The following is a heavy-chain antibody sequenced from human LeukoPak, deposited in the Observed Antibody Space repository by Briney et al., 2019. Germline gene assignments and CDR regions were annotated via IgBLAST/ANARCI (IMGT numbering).Heavy chain of an antibody. D-gene: IGHD6-13*01. CDR1: RFNLGTYA. J-gene: IGHJ4*02. CDR2: VSGSGGNT. Sequence: GGSLRLSCEASRFNLGTYAMSWVRQAPGKGLEWVSGVSGSGGNTYYADSVKGRFTISRDNSKNTLYLQMNSLRAEDTAVYYCAKDRVAAAGILDYWGQGTLVTVSS. V-gene: IGHV3-23*01. CDR3: AKDRVAAAGILDY.